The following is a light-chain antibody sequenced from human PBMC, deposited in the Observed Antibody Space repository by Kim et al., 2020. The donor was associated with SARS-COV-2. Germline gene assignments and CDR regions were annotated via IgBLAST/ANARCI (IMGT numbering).Light chain of an antibody. CDR1: TEAVTSGYS. CDR3: LLHYEDPLHWI. Sequence: QAVVTQEPSVTVSPGGTVTLTCASSTEAVTSGYSPNWFQQKPGQAPRALIYSTNNRHSWTPSRFSGSLLGGKAALTLSDVQPEDEAEYYCLLHYEDPLHWIFGGGTQLTVL. CDR2: STN. J-gene: IGLJ2*01. V-gene: IGLV7-43*01.